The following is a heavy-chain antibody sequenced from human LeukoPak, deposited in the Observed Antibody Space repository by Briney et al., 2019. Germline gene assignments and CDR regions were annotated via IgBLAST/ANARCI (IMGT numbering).Heavy chain of an antibody. V-gene: IGHV4-59*08. D-gene: IGHD6-6*01. J-gene: IGHJ4*02. Sequence: SETLSLTCTVSGGSISSYSWSWIRQPPGKGLEWIGYIYNSGSTNYNPSLKSRVTISVDTSKNQFSLKLSSVTAADTAVYYCATMSIAAGNDYWGQGTVDSVSS. CDR3: ATMSIAAGNDY. CDR1: GGSISSYS. CDR2: IYNSGST.